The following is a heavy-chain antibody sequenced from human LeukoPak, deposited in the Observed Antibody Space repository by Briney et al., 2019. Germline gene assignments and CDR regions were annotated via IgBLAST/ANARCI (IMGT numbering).Heavy chain of an antibody. D-gene: IGHD6-13*01. CDR3: ARQPLAAAGDHFDY. V-gene: IGHV3-30*03. J-gene: IGHJ4*02. CDR2: ISYEGSNK. CDR1: GFTFSSYS. Sequence: PGGSLRLSCAASGFTFSSYSMNWVRQAPGKGLEWVAIISYEGSNKYYADSVKGRFTISRDNSKNTLYLQMNSLRAEDTAVYYCARQPLAAAGDHFDYWGQGTLVTVSS.